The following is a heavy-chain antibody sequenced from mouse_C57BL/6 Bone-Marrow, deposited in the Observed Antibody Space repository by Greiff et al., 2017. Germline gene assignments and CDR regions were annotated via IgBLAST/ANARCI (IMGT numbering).Heavy chain of an antibody. V-gene: IGHV10-1*01. J-gene: IGHJ3*01. Sequence: EVKLMESGGGLVQPKGSLKLSCAASGFSFNTYAMNWVRQAPGKGLEWVARIRSKSNNYATYYADSVKDRFTISRDDSESMLYLQMNNLKTEDTAMYYCVRHAYDGYQAWFAYWGQGTLVTVSA. CDR3: VRHAYDGYQAWFAY. CDR2: IRSKSNNYAT. D-gene: IGHD2-3*01. CDR1: GFSFNTYA.